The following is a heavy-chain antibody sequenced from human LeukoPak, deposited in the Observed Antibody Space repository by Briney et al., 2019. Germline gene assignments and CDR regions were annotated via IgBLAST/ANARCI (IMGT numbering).Heavy chain of an antibody. CDR2: INHSGST. J-gene: IGHJ3*02. CDR1: GGSFSGYY. Sequence: SETLSLTCAVYGGSFSGYYWSWIRQPPGKGLEWLGEINHSGSTNYNPSLKSRVTISVDTSKNQFSLKLSSVTAADTAVYYCARSRIAAAGTRAFDIWGQGTMVTVSS. D-gene: IGHD6-13*01. V-gene: IGHV4-34*01. CDR3: ARSRIAAAGTRAFDI.